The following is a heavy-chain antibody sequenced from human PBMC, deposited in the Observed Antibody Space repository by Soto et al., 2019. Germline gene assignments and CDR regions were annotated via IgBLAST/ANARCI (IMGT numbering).Heavy chain of an antibody. CDR2: INHSGST. J-gene: IGHJ3*02. CDR1: GGSFSGYY. CDR3: ARPVVVITTLGAFDI. D-gene: IGHD3-22*01. Sequence: PSETLSLTCAVYGGSFSGYYWSWIRQPPGKGLEWIGEINHSGSTNYSPSLKSRVTISVDTSKNQFSLKLSSVTAADTAVYYCARPVVVITTLGAFDIWGQGTMVTVSS. V-gene: IGHV4-34*01.